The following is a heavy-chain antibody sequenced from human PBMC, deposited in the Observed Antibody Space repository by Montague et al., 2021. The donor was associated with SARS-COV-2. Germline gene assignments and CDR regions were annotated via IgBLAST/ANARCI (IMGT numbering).Heavy chain of an antibody. D-gene: IGHD1-26*01. CDR2: TYYRSKWYN. J-gene: IGHJ4*02. CDR1: GDSVSRNSAA. V-gene: IGHV6-1*01. CDR3: ARTSASSDY. Sequence: CAISGDSVSRNSAAWNWIRQSPSRGLEWLGRTYYRSKWYNDYAVSVKSRMTINPDTSKNQISLQLNSVTPEDTAAYYCARTSASSDYWGQGTLVTVSS.